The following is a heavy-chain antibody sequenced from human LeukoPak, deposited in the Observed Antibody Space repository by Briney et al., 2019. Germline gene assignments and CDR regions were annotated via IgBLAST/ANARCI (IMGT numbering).Heavy chain of an antibody. Sequence: SETLSLTCTVSGGSISSCYWSWIRQPPGKGLEWIGYIYYSGSTNYNPSLKSRVTISVDTSKNQFSLKLSSVTAADTAVYYCARVIDQLLYNWFDPWGQGTLVTVSS. V-gene: IGHV4-59*01. CDR3: ARVIDQLLYNWFDP. J-gene: IGHJ5*02. CDR2: IYYSGST. D-gene: IGHD2-2*01. CDR1: GGSISSCY.